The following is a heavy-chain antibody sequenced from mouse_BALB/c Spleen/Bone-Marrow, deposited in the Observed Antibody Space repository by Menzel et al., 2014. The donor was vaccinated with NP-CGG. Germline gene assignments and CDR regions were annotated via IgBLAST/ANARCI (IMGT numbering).Heavy chain of an antibody. D-gene: IGHD4-1*02. J-gene: IGHJ3*01. V-gene: IGHV5-6*01. Sequence: EVQVVESGGDLVKPEGSLKLSCAASGFTFSSYGMSWVRQTPDKRLEWVATINNGGTYTYYPDSVKGRFTISRDNAKNTLYLQMSSLKSEDTAMYYCALNWDSAYWGQGTLVTVSA. CDR3: ALNWDSAY. CDR1: GFTFSSYG. CDR2: INNGGTYT.